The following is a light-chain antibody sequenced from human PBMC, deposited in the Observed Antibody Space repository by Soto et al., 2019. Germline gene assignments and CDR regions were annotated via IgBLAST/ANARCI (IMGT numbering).Light chain of an antibody. Sequence: DIQMTQSPSSLSASVGDRITITCRASQDISKYLTWYQQTPGKAPKLLIYEASNLERGVPSRFSGSGSGTKLSLTTNSLLTEDIVTYYCQQYHSLPFTFGPGTKLEIK. J-gene: IGKJ3*01. CDR3: QQYHSLPFT. CDR2: EAS. V-gene: IGKV1-33*01. CDR1: QDISKY.